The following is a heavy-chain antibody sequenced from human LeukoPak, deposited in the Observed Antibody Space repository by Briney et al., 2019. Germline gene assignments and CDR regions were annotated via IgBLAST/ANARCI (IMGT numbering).Heavy chain of an antibody. J-gene: IGHJ4*02. CDR2: ISSSSSYI. CDR1: GFTFSSYS. V-gene: IGHV3-21*01. Sequence: GGSLRLSCAASGFTFSSYSMNWVRQAPGKGLEWVSSISSSSSYIYYADSVKGRLTISRDNAKNSLYLQMNSLRAEDTAVYYCARDWGESYYDSSGYPGYWGQGTLVTVSS. CDR3: ARDWGESYYDSSGYPGY. D-gene: IGHD3-22*01.